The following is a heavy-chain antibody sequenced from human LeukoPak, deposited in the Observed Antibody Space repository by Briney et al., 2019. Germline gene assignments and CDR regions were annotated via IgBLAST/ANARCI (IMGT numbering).Heavy chain of an antibody. Sequence: QSGGSLRLSCAASGFTFSSYGMHWVRLAPGKGLEWVAFIRYDGSNKYYADSVKGRFTISRDNSKNTLYLQMNSLRAEDTAVYYCAKDGIYCSSTSCFVHDAFDIWGQGTMVTVSS. CDR2: IRYDGSNK. D-gene: IGHD2-2*01. CDR1: GFTFSSYG. J-gene: IGHJ3*02. V-gene: IGHV3-30*02. CDR3: AKDGIYCSSTSCFVHDAFDI.